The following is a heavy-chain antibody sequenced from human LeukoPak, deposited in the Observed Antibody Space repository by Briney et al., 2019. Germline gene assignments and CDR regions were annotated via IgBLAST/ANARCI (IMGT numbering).Heavy chain of an antibody. CDR1: GFTFNNYA. J-gene: IGHJ4*02. D-gene: IGHD5-24*01. CDR3: AREMATIGKAFDY. CDR2: ISGSGDGP. V-gene: IGHV3-23*01. Sequence: PGGSLRLSCAASGFTFNNYAMSWVRQAPGKGLEWVSTISGSGDGPYYADSVKGRFSISRDNSKNTLYLQINSLRAEDTAVYYCAREMATIGKAFDYWGQGTLVTVSS.